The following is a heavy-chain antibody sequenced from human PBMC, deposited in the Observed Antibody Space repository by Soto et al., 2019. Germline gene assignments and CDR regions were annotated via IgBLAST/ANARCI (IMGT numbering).Heavy chain of an antibody. CDR1: GGSINKYD. J-gene: IGHJ6*02. CDR2: IYYSGST. D-gene: IGHD3-22*01. CDR3: ARSCPAYYDRSGNFCYYYGMDV. Sequence: QVQLQDSGPGLVKPSETLSLTCTVSGGSINKYDWSWIRQHPGKGLKWIGYIYYSGSTKYNPSLRSRVTISVDTSKNQFSLKLSSVTAADTAVYYWARSCPAYYDRSGNFCYYYGMDVWGQGTAVTVSS. V-gene: IGHV4-59*01.